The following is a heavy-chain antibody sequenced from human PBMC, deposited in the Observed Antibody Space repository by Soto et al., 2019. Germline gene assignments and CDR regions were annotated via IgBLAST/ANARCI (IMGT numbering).Heavy chain of an antibody. CDR3: ARKGAYYDILTGYFDVDYYGMDV. CDR1: GYTFTSYD. V-gene: IGHV1-8*01. J-gene: IGHJ6*02. CDR2: MNPNSGNT. D-gene: IGHD3-9*01. Sequence: GASLKVACKATGYTFTSYDINWVRQAAGQGLEWMGWMNPNSGNTGYAQKFQGRVTMTRNTSISTAYMELSSLRSEDTAVYYCARKGAYYDILTGYFDVDYYGMDVWGQGTTVTVSS.